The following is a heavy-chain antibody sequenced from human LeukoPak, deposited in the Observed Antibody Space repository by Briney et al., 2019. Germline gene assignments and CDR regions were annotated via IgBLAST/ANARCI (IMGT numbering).Heavy chain of an antibody. Sequence: SVKVSCKASGGTFSSYAISWVRQAPGQGLEWMGGIIPIFGTANYAQKFQGRVTITADESTSTAYMELSSLRSEDTAVYYCARDLRLSDSPYYFDYWGQGTLVTVSS. J-gene: IGHJ4*02. D-gene: IGHD2-21*02. CDR2: IIPIFGTA. CDR3: ARDLRLSDSPYYFDY. V-gene: IGHV1-69*13. CDR1: GGTFSSYA.